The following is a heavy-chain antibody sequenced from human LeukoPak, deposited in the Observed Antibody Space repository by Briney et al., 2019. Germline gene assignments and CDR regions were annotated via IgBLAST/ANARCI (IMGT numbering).Heavy chain of an antibody. CDR2: ISYDGSNK. V-gene: IGHV3-30*03. CDR1: GFTFSSYG. D-gene: IGHD6-6*01. CDR3: ARGPSIAARYDAFDI. J-gene: IGHJ3*02. Sequence: GRSLRLSCAASGFTFSSYGMHWVRQAPGKGLEWVAVISYDGSNKYYADSVKGRFTISRDNAKNSLYLQVISLRAEDTAVYYCARGPSIAARYDAFDIWGQGTMVTVSS.